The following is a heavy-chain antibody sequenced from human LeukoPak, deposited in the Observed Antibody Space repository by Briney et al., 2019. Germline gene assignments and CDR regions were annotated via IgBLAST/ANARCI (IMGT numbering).Heavy chain of an antibody. Sequence: GGSLRRSCAASGFTFSSYAMSWVRQAPGKGLEWVSAISGSGGSTYYADSVKGRFTISRDNSKNTLYLQMNSLRAEDTAVYYCAKGRVKVVVISSFDYWGQGTLVTVSS. CDR1: GFTFSSYA. J-gene: IGHJ4*02. V-gene: IGHV3-23*01. CDR2: ISGSGGST. CDR3: AKGRVKVVVISSFDY. D-gene: IGHD3-22*01.